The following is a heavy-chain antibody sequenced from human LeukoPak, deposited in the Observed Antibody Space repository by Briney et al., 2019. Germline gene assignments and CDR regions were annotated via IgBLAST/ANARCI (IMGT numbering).Heavy chain of an antibody. CDR3: AKAGVPGGRGGWFDP. Sequence: PGGSLRLSCAASGFTFSSYWMSWVRQAPGKGLEWVANIKQDGSEKYYVDSVKGRFTISRDNSKNTLYLQMNSLRAEDTAVYYCAKAGVPGGRGGWFDPWGQGTLVTVSS. CDR2: IKQDGSEK. V-gene: IGHV3-7*01. CDR1: GFTFSSYW. D-gene: IGHD2-8*02. J-gene: IGHJ5*02.